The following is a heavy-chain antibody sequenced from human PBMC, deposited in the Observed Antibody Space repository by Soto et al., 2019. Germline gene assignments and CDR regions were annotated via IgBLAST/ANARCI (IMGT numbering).Heavy chain of an antibody. J-gene: IGHJ6*02. Sequence: QVQLQESGPGLVKPSGTLSLTCAVSGGSISSSNCWSWVRQPPGKGLEWIGEIYHSGSTNFNLSLKSRVTISVDKSKNQFSLKLNSVTAADTAVYYCARVSGSYYYGMDVWGQGTTVTVSS. CDR2: IYHSGST. V-gene: IGHV4-4*02. CDR1: GGSISSSNC. CDR3: ARVSGSYYYGMDV.